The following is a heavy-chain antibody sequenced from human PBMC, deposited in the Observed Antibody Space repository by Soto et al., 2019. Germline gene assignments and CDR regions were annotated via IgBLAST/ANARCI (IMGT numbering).Heavy chain of an antibody. J-gene: IGHJ4*02. CDR3: ATDYSLGY. V-gene: IGHV3-21*01. CDR1: GLDFINYS. Sequence: KLGGSLRLSCAASGLDFINYSMNWVRQAPGKGLEWVSSISSRESDKDYADSVRGRFTISRDNAQKSLYLQMNSLRGDDTAIYYCATDYSLGYWGQGTLVTVSS. D-gene: IGHD4-4*01. CDR2: ISSRESDK.